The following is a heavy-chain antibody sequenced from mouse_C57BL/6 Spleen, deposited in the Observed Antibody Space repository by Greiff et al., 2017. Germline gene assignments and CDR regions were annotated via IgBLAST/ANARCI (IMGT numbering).Heavy chain of an antibody. CDR3: ATSTMITTGYYYAMDY. CDR2: FSSGSITI. J-gene: IGHJ4*01. CDR1: GFTFSAYG. D-gene: IGHD2-4*01. Sequence: EVQRVESGGGLVKPGGSLKLSFAASGFTFSAYGRHWVRQAPEKGLEWVAYFSSGSITIYYADTVKGRFTISRDNAKNTMFMQMTSLRSEDTAMYYCATSTMITTGYYYAMDYWGQGTSVTVSS. V-gene: IGHV5-17*01.